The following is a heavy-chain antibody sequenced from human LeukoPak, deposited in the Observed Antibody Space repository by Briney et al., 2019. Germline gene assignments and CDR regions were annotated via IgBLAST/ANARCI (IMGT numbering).Heavy chain of an antibody. CDR1: GFTVSSNY. Sequence: PGGSLRLSCAVSGFTVSSNYMSWVRQAPGKGLEWVSIFYSSGSTYYADSVKGRFTISRDNSKNTLYLQMNSLRGEDTAVYHCARDHWFDPWGQGTLVTVSS. J-gene: IGHJ5*02. CDR3: ARDHWFDP. V-gene: IGHV3-66*01. CDR2: FYSSGST.